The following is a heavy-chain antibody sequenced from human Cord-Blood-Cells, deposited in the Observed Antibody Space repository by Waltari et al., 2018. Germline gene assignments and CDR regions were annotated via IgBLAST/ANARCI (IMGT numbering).Heavy chain of an antibody. D-gene: IGHD3-22*01. Sequence: QVQLQQWGAGLLKPSETLSLTCAVYGGSFSGYYWSWIRQPPGKGLEWIGEINHSGSTNYNPSLKSRVTISVDTSKNQFSLKLSSVTAADTAVYYCARAYYYYDSSGYYYWGQGTLVTVSS. CDR2: INHSGST. CDR1: GGSFSGYY. J-gene: IGHJ4*02. CDR3: ARAYYYYDSSGYYY. V-gene: IGHV4-34*01.